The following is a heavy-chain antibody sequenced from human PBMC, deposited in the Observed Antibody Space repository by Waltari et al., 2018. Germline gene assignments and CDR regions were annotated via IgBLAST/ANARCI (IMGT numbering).Heavy chain of an antibody. Sequence: QLQLQESGPGLVKPSETLSLTCTVSGGSISSSSYYWGWIRQPPGKGLEWIGSLYYRGSNYYNPSRKSRVTISVDTSKNQFSLKLSSVTAADTAVYYCARIRVDCSGGSGYLDWFDPWGQGTLVTVSS. CDR1: GGSISSSSYY. CDR3: ARIRVDCSGGSGYLDWFDP. CDR2: LYYRGSN. V-gene: IGHV4-39*01. J-gene: IGHJ5*02. D-gene: IGHD2-15*01.